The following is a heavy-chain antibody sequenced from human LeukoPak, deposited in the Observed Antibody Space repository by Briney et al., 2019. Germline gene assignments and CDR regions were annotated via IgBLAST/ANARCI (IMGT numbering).Heavy chain of an antibody. D-gene: IGHD1-26*01. CDR1: GGTFSSYA. J-gene: IGHJ4*02. V-gene: IGHV1-69*13. CDR3: ARDIRELGFDY. CDR2: IIPIFGTA. Sequence: ASVKVSCKASGGTFSSYAISWVRQAPGQGLEWMGGIIPIFGTANYAQKFQGRVTITADESTSTAYMELSSLRAEDTAVYYCARDIRELGFDYWGQGTLVTVSS.